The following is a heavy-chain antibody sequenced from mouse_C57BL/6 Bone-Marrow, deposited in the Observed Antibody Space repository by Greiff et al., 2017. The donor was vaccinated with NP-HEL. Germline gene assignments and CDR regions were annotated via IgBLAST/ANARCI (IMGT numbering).Heavy chain of an antibody. CDR3: ARELWFLTWFAY. D-gene: IGHD2-2*01. V-gene: IGHV1-19*01. J-gene: IGHJ3*01. CDR1: GYTFTDYY. Sequence: VQLQQSGPVLVKPGASVKMSCKASGYTFTDYYMNWVKQSHGKSLEWIGVINPYNGGTSYNQKFKGKATLTVDKSSSTAYMELNSLTSEDSAVYYGARELWFLTWFAYWGQGTLVTVSA. CDR2: INPYNGGT.